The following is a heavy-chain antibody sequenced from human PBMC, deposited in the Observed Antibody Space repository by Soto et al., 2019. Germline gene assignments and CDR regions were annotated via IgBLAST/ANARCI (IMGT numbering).Heavy chain of an antibody. CDR1: GYTFTSYG. CDR3: ARDRRWELLQRGAFDI. D-gene: IGHD1-26*01. Sequence: ASVKVSCKASGYTFTSYGISWVRRAPGQGLEWMGWISAYNGNTNYAQKLQGRVTMTTDTSTSTAYMELRSLRSDDTAVYYCARDRRWELLQRGAFDIWGQGTMVTVSS. V-gene: IGHV1-18*01. CDR2: ISAYNGNT. J-gene: IGHJ3*02.